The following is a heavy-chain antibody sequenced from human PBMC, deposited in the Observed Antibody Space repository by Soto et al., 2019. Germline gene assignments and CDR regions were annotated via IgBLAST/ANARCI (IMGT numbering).Heavy chain of an antibody. CDR3: AKDLSRYCSGGSCLGVY. D-gene: IGHD2-15*01. CDR2: ISGSGGST. CDR1: GFTFSSYA. J-gene: IGHJ4*02. V-gene: IGHV3-23*01. Sequence: EVQLLESGGGLVQPGGSLRLSCAASGFTFSSYAMSWVRQAPGKGLEWVSAISGSGGSTYYADSEKGRFTISRDNSKNTLYLQMNSLRAEDTAVYYCAKDLSRYCSGGSCLGVYWGQGTLVTVSS.